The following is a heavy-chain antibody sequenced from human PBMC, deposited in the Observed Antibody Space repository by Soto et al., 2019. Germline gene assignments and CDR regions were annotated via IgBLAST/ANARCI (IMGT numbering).Heavy chain of an antibody. CDR1: GGSISSSSYY. J-gene: IGHJ4*02. CDR2: IYYSGST. V-gene: IGHV4-39*01. Sequence: PSETLSLTCTVSGGSISSSSYYWGWIRQPPGKGLEWIGSIYYSGSTYYNPSLKSRVTISVDTSKNQFSLKLSSVTAADTAVYYCARHQGSYYDSSAHFDYWGQGTLVTVSS. CDR3: ARHQGSYYDSSAHFDY. D-gene: IGHD3-22*01.